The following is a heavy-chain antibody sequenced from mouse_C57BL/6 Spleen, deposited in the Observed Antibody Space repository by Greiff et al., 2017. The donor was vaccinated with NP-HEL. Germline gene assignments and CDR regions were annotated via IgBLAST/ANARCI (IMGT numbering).Heavy chain of an antibody. CDR2: INPSSGYT. J-gene: IGHJ2*01. V-gene: IGHV1-7*01. CDR3: ARQLRLRGYYFDY. CDR1: GYTFTSYW. D-gene: IGHD3-2*02. Sequence: VQLQQSGAELAKPGASVKLSCKASGYTFTSYWMHWVKQRPGQGLEWIGYINPSSGYTKYNQKFKDKATLTADKSSSTAYMQLSSLTYEDSAVYYCARQLRLRGYYFDYWGQGTTLTVSS.